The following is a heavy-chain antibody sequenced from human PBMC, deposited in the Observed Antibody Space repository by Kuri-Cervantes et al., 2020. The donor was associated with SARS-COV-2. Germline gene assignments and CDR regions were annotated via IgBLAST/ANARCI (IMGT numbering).Heavy chain of an antibody. V-gene: IGHV2-70*17. CDR1: GFSLSTSGMC. J-gene: IGHJ5*02. Sequence: SGPTLVKPTQTLTLTCTFSGFSLSTSGMCVSWIRQPPGKALEWLARIDWDDDTFYNASPKTRLTISKDTSKKQVVLTMTNMDPVDTATYYCARTYSGDYLNWFDPWGQGILVTVSS. CDR2: IDWDDDT. CDR3: ARTYSGDYLNWFDP. D-gene: IGHD1-26*01.